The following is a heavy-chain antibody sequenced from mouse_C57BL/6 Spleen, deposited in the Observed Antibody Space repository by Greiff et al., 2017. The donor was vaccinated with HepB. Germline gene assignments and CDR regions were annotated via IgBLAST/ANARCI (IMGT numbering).Heavy chain of an antibody. CDR2: IYPGDGDT. J-gene: IGHJ4*01. Sequence: LVESGPELVKPGASVKISCKASGYAFSSSWMNWVKQRPGKGLEWIGRIYPGDGDTNYNGKFKGKATLTANKSSSTAYMQLSSLTSEDSAVYFCANSNYAMDYWGQGTSVTVSS. CDR1: GYAFSSSW. CDR3: ANSNYAMDY. V-gene: IGHV1-82*01. D-gene: IGHD2-5*01.